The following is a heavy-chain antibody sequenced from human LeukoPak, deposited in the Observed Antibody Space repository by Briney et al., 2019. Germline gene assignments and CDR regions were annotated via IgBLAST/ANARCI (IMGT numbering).Heavy chain of an antibody. J-gene: IGHJ4*02. CDR2: INSDGSST. D-gene: IGHD2-15*01. V-gene: IGHV3-74*01. CDR1: GFTFSSYW. Sequence: GGSLRLSCAASGFTFSSYWMDWVRQAPGKGLVWVSRINSDGSSTSYADSVKGRFTISRDNAKNTLYLQMNSLRAEDTAVYYCASESVVVSFDYWGQGTLVTVSS. CDR3: ASESVVVSFDY.